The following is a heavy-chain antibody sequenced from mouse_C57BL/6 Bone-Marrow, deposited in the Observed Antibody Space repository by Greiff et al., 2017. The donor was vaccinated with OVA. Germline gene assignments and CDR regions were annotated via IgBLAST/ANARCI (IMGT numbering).Heavy chain of an antibody. CDR2: INPNNGGT. D-gene: IGHD2-1*01. CDR3: ASNYLYYYAMDY. J-gene: IGHJ4*01. Sequence: VHVKQSGPELVKPGASVKMSCKASGYTFTDYNMHWVKQSHGKSLEWIGYINPNNGGTSYNQKFKGKATLTVNKSSSTAYMELRSLTSEDSAVYYCASNYLYYYAMDYWGQGTSVTVSS. CDR1: GYTFTDYN. V-gene: IGHV1-22*01.